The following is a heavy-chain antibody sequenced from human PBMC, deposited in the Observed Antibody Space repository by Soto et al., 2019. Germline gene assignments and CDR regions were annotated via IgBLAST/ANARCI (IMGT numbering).Heavy chain of an antibody. D-gene: IGHD3-22*01. CDR3: ARGVVVTGNFDC. J-gene: IGHJ4*02. CDR2: IYYSGSA. V-gene: IGHV4-31*11. Sequence: QVQLQESGPGLVKPSQTLSLTCAVSGGSFNSSGYFWNWIRQHPGKGLEWIGYIYYSGSAFYNPSLKSRVDISVDTSKNQFSLKVSSLTAADTAVYYCARGVVVTGNFDCWGQGTLVTVSS. CDR1: GGSFNSSGYF.